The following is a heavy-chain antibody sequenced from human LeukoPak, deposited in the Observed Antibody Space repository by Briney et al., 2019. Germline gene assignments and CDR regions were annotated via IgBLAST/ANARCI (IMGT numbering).Heavy chain of an antibody. CDR1: GFTFSTYG. Sequence: GGSLRLSCAASGFTFSTYGVHWVCQAPGKGLEWVAVISNDGTIKYYADSVKGRFTVSRDNSKNTLYLQMNSLRAEDTAVYYCAKTGSDFWSGYGRNLDYWGQGTLVTVSS. J-gene: IGHJ4*02. D-gene: IGHD3-3*01. CDR3: AKTGSDFWSGYGRNLDY. V-gene: IGHV3-30*18. CDR2: ISNDGTIK.